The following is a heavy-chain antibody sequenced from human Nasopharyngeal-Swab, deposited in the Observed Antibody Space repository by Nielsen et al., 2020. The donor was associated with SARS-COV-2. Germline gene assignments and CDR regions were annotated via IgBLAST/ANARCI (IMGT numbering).Heavy chain of an antibody. V-gene: IGHV3-33*01. J-gene: IGHJ3*02. CDR1: GFTFSNYA. Sequence: GESPKISCAASGFTFSNYAMHWVRQAPGKGLEWVAVIWHDGSNKYYADSVKGRFTISRDNSKNTLYLQMNSLRAEDTAVYYCARDLTPMVVIYAFDMWGQGTMVTVSS. D-gene: IGHD3-10*01. CDR2: IWHDGSNK. CDR3: ARDLTPMVVIYAFDM.